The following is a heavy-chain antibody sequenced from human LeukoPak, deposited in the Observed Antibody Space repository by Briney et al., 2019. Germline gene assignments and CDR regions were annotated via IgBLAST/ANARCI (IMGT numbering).Heavy chain of an antibody. CDR1: GGSINNYY. Sequence: SETLSLTCTVSGGSINNYYWSWIRQPPGKGLEWIGYIHYSGSTNYNPSLKGRVTMSVDTSKNQFSLNLSSVTAADTAVYYCARDSVSYYFDYWGQGTLVTVSS. J-gene: IGHJ4*02. CDR3: ARDSVSYYFDY. D-gene: IGHD3-10*01. CDR2: IHYSGST. V-gene: IGHV4-59*01.